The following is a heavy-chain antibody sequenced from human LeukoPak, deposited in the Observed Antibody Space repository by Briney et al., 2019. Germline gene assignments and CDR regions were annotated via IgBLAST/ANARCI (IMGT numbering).Heavy chain of an antibody. CDR1: GGSISSGGHY. D-gene: IGHD3-10*01. CDR3: ARGLWFGEFYYMDV. J-gene: IGHJ6*03. Sequence: PSETLSLTCTVSGGSISSGGHYWSWIRQPAGKGLEYLGRISSTGSTNYNPSLKSRVTMSVDTSKNQFSLKLSSVTAADTAVYYCARGLWFGEFYYMDVWGKGTTVTVSS. CDR2: ISSTGST. V-gene: IGHV4-61*02.